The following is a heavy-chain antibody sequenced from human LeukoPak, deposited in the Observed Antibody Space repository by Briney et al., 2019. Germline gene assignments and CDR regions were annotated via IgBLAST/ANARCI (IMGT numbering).Heavy chain of an antibody. CDR3: AKGLVVVVAATNGAFDI. V-gene: IGHV3-23*01. CDR2: ISGSGGST. CDR1: GFTFSSYA. D-gene: IGHD2-15*01. J-gene: IGHJ3*02. Sequence: GGSLRLSCAASGFTFSSYAMSWVRQAPGKGLEWVSAISGSGGSTYYADSVKGRFTISRDNSKNTLYLQMNSLRAEDTAVYYCAKGLVVVVAATNGAFDIWGQGTMVTVSS.